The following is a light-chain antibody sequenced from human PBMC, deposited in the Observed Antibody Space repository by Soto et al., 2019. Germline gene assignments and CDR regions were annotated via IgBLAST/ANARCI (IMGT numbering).Light chain of an antibody. Sequence: DIQMTQSPSSLSASVGDRVTITCRASQGIGVALAWFQQKPGNAPKSLIYAASSLRSGVPSRFSGSGSGTDFTLTISSLQPDDFATYYCQHYYNYPFTFGRRTTVAVK. CDR3: QHYYNYPFT. CDR2: AAS. J-gene: IGKJ3*01. V-gene: IGKV1-16*01. CDR1: QGIGVA.